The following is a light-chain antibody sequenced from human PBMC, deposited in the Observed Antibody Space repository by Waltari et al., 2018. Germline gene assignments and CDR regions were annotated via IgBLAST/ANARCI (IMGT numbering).Light chain of an antibody. Sequence: DVVMTQSPDSLAVSLGERATINCKSSQSILYRSKNKNYLAWYQQKPGQPPKLLLYWASTRDSGVPDRFSGSGSGTDFTLTISSLQAEDVAIYYCQQYYSTPFTFGPGTKVDIK. V-gene: IGKV4-1*01. CDR1: QSILYRSKNKNY. J-gene: IGKJ3*01. CDR3: QQYYSTPFT. CDR2: WAS.